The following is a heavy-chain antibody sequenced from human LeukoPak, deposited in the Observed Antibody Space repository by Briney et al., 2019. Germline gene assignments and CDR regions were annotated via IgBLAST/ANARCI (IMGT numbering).Heavy chain of an antibody. CDR1: GFILNRYN. CDR3: AIYVPVAGAPFDY. J-gene: IGHJ4*02. Sequence: PGGSLRLSCVASGFILNRYNMNWVRQAPGKGLEWVSCISSSSSSIYYTDSVKGGFTISRDNAKNSLYLQMNILRNGDTAVYYCAIYVPVAGAPFDYWGQGTLVTVSS. CDR2: ISSSSSSI. V-gene: IGHV3-48*02. D-gene: IGHD6-19*01.